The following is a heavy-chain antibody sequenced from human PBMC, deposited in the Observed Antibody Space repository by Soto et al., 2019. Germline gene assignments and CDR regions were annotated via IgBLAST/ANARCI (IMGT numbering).Heavy chain of an antibody. J-gene: IGHJ6*02. CDR3: ARLPPPHYSSGWYFYYGMDV. CDR2: IIPIFGTA. D-gene: IGHD6-19*01. Sequence: SLVNGYCKTSGDRIRIYPSSWVRKETEQGLERLGGIIPIFGTANYAQKFQGRVTITADESTSTAYMELSSLRSEDTAVYYCARLPPPHYSSGWYFYYGMDVWGQGTTVTESS. CDR1: GDRIRIYP. V-gene: IGHV1-69*13.